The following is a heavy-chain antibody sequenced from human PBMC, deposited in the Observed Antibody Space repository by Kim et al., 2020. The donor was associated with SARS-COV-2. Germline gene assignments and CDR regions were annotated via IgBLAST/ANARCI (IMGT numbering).Heavy chain of an antibody. CDR2: IDPSDSYT. CDR1: GYSFTSYW. J-gene: IGHJ4*02. Sequence: GESLKISCKGSGYSFTSYWISWVRQMPGKGLEWMGRIDPSDSYTNYSPSFQGHVTISADKSISTAYLQWSSLKASDTAMYYCARILVGATLYFGPQALRGAGDYWDQGTLVTVSS. V-gene: IGHV5-10-1*01. CDR3: ARILVGATLYFGPQALRGAGDY. D-gene: IGHD1-26*01.